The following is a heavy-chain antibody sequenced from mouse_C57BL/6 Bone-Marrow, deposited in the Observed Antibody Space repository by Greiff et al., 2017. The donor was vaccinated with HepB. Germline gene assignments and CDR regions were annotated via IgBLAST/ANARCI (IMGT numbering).Heavy chain of an antibody. V-gene: IGHV1-15*01. CDR2: IDPETGGT. CDR3: TIYYGYDEDY. J-gene: IGHJ2*01. CDR1: GYTFTDYE. D-gene: IGHD2-2*01. Sequence: QVQLQQSGAELVRPGASVTLSCKASGYTFTDYEMHWVKQTPVHGLEWIGAIDPETGGTAYNQKFKGKAILTADKSSSTAYMELRSLTSEDSAVDYCTIYYGYDEDYWGQGTTLTVSS.